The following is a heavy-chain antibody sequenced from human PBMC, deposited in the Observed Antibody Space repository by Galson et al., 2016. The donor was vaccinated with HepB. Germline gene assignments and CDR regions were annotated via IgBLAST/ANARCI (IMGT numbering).Heavy chain of an antibody. V-gene: IGHV3-21*01. D-gene: IGHD2-2*01. CDR1: GFTFSNYN. Sequence: SLRLSCAASGFTFSNYNMNWVRQAPGKGLEWVSYISSNSNYIKYSDSVKGRFTISRDNARNSLFLQMNSLRAEDTAVYYCARASILLVPAATYYFDYWGQGSLVTVSS. J-gene: IGHJ4*02. CDR3: ARASILLVPAATYYFDY. CDR2: ISSNSNYI.